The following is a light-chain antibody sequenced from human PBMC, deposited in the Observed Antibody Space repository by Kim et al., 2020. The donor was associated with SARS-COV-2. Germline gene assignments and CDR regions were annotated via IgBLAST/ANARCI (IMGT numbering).Light chain of an antibody. V-gene: IGKV1-8*01. J-gene: IGKJ1*01. Sequence: AIRMTQSPSSFSASPGDRVTITCRASQGISSYLAWYQQKPGKAPKLLIYAASTLQSGVPSRFSGSGSGTDFILTISCLQSEDFATCYCQQYYSYPWTFGQGTKVDIK. CDR1: QGISSY. CDR2: AAS. CDR3: QQYYSYPWT.